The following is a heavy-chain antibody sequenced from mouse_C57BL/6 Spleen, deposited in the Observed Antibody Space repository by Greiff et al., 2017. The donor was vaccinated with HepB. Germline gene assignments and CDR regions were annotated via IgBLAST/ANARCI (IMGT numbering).Heavy chain of an antibody. CDR3: ARVGYYGSSPFDY. J-gene: IGHJ2*01. Sequence: QVHVKQPGAELVMPGASVKLSCKASGYTFTSYWMHWVKQRPGQGLEWIGEIDPSDSYTNYNQKFKGKSTLTVDKSSSTAYMQLSSLTSEDSAVYYCARVGYYGSSPFDYWGQGTTLTVSS. CDR2: IDPSDSYT. V-gene: IGHV1-69*01. D-gene: IGHD1-1*01. CDR1: GYTFTSYW.